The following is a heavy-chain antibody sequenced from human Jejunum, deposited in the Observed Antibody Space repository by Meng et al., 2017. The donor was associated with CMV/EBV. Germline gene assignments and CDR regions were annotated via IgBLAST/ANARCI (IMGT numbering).Heavy chain of an antibody. D-gene: IGHD4-11*01. CDR1: VGSIGSYF. CDR3: ARDSTLYSNFNWFDP. J-gene: IGHJ5*02. Sequence: VGSIGSYFWSWIRQPPGKGLEWIGYIYYTGSTNYDPSLKSRVTMSVDTSKNQFSLKLSSVTAADTAVYFCARDSTLYSNFNWFDPWGQGTQVTVSS. CDR2: IYYTGST. V-gene: IGHV4-59*01.